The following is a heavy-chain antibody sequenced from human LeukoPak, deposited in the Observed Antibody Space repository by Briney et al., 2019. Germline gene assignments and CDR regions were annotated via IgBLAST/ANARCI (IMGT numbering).Heavy chain of an antibody. CDR3: ARGAVRGFKNDY. CDR1: GYTFTSYG. V-gene: IGHV1-18*01. Sequence: GASVKVSCKASGYTFTSYGITWVRQAPGQGLEWMGWISPHNGYTNYVQNLQGRVTMTAGTSTSTVYMEVRSLRSDDTAVYYCARGAVRGFKNDYWGQGTLVTVSS. D-gene: IGHD3-10*01. CDR2: ISPHNGYT. J-gene: IGHJ4*02.